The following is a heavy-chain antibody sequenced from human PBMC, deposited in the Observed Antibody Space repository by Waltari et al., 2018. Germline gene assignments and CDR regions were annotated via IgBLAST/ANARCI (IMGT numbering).Heavy chain of an antibody. V-gene: IGHV1-69*05. J-gene: IGHJ6*02. CDR3: ARERAARSPNYDYYGMDV. D-gene: IGHD2-15*01. CDR1: GGTFSSYA. Sequence: QVQLVQSGAEVKKPGSSVKVSCKASGGTFSSYAISWVRQAPGQGLEWMGGIIPIFGTANYAQKCQGRVTITTDEATSTAYMELSSLRSEDTAVYYCARERAARSPNYDYYGMDVWGQGTTVTVSS. CDR2: IIPIFGTA.